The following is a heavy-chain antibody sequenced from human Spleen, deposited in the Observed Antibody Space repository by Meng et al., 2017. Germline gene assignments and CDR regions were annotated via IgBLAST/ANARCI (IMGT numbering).Heavy chain of an antibody. Sequence: VQLVESGGGLVQPGGSLRLSCAASGFTFSDYCMHWVRQAPGKGLEWVSGISWNSGSIGYADSVKGRFTISRDNAKNSLYLQMNSLRAEDTALYCCAKVGNSGADYWGQGTLVTVSS. J-gene: IGHJ4*02. D-gene: IGHD4-23*01. CDR1: GFTFSDYC. CDR2: ISWNSGSI. CDR3: AKVGNSGADY. V-gene: IGHV3-9*01.